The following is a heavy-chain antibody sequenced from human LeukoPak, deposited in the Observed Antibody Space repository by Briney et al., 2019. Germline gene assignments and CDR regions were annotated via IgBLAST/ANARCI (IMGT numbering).Heavy chain of an antibody. CDR2: ITPIFGTA. V-gene: IGHV1-69*05. Sequence: SVKVSCKASGGTFSSYAISWVRQAPGQGLEWMGRITPIFGTANYAQKFQGRVTITTDESTSTAYMELSSLRSEDTAVYYCARYYYDSSGYYYAFDIWGQGTMVTVSS. J-gene: IGHJ3*02. CDR1: GGTFSSYA. D-gene: IGHD3-22*01. CDR3: ARYYYDSSGYYYAFDI.